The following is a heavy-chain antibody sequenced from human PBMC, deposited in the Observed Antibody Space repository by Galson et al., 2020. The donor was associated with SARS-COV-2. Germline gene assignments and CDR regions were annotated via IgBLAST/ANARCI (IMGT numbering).Heavy chain of an antibody. CDR1: GFTFSSYA. J-gene: IGHJ4*02. V-gene: IGHV3-23*01. D-gene: IGHD2-2*01. CDR3: ARVGRRDCSSTSCHSGYSYGPPYYFDY. Sequence: GESLKISCAASGFTFSSYAMSWVRQAPGKGLEWVSAISGSGGSTYYADSVKGRFTISRDNSKNTLYLQMNSLRAEDTAVYYCARVGRRDCSSTSCHSGYSYGPPYYFDYWGQGTLVTVSS. CDR2: ISGSGGST.